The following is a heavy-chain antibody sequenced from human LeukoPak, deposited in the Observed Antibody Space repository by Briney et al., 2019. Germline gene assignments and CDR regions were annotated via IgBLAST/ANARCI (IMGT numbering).Heavy chain of an antibody. Sequence: ASVKVSCKASGYTFTSYGISWVRQAPGQGLEWMGWISAYNGNTNYAQKLQGRVTMTTDTSTSTAYMELRSLRSDDTAVYYCARDLRGITMVRGVPHYYMDVRGKGTTVTVSS. J-gene: IGHJ6*03. D-gene: IGHD3-10*01. V-gene: IGHV1-18*01. CDR1: GYTFTSYG. CDR2: ISAYNGNT. CDR3: ARDLRGITMVRGVPHYYMDV.